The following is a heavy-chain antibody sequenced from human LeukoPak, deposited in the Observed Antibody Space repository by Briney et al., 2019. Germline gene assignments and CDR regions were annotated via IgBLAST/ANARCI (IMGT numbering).Heavy chain of an antibody. Sequence: SSQTLSLTCTVSGGSISSGDYYRSWIRQPPGKGLEWIGYIYYSGSTNYNPSLKSRVTISVDTSKNQFSLKLSSVTAADTAVYYCARATAYYCIDQWGQGTLVTVSS. D-gene: IGHD2-21*01. J-gene: IGHJ4*02. CDR3: ARATAYYCIDQ. V-gene: IGHV4-61*08. CDR2: IYYSGST. CDR1: GGSISSGDYY.